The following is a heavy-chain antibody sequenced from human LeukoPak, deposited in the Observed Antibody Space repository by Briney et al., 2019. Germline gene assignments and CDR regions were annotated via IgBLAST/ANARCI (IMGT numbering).Heavy chain of an antibody. V-gene: IGHV4-28*05. CDR3: ARPRTTVEPNWFDP. D-gene: IGHD4-17*01. J-gene: IGHJ5*02. Sequence: SETLSLTCSVSGSSIASRNWWGWIRQPPGKGLEWIGYIYYTGSIYYNPSLKSRVTMSVDTSKNQFSLRLSSVTAVDTAVYYCARPRTTVEPNWFDPWGQGTLVTVSS. CDR1: GSSIASRNW. CDR2: IYYTGSI.